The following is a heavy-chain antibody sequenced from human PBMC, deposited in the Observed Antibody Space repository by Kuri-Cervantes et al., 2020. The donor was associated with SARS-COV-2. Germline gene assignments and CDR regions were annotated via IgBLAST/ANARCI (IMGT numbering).Heavy chain of an antibody. Sequence: GGSLRLSCAASGFTFSSYGMPWVRQAPGKGLEWVAVISHDGSKKYYADSVKGRFTISRDNSKNTLYLQMNSLRPEDTAVYYFAKDIGGDFPFDSYYGVDVWGQGTTVTVSS. V-gene: IGHV3-30*18. CDR2: ISHDGSKK. D-gene: IGHD3-10*01. J-gene: IGHJ6*02. CDR3: AKDIGGDFPFDSYYGVDV. CDR1: GFTFSSYG.